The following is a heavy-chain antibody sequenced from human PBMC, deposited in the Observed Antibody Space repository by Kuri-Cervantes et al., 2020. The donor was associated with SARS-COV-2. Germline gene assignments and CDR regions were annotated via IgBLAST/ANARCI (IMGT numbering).Heavy chain of an antibody. Sequence: GGSLRLSCAASGFTFSSYAMSWVRQAPGKGLEWVSAISGSGGSTYYADSVKGRFTISRDSSKNTLYLQMNSLRAEDTAVYYCAKSSTITIFGVVNIPEYFQHWGQGTLVTVSS. CDR2: ISGSGGST. CDR1: GFTFSSYA. D-gene: IGHD3-3*01. V-gene: IGHV3-23*01. J-gene: IGHJ1*01. CDR3: AKSSTITIFGVVNIPEYFQH.